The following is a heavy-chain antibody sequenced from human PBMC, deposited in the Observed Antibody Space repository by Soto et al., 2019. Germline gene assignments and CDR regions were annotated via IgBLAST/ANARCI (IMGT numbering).Heavy chain of an antibody. D-gene: IGHD2-21*02. V-gene: IGHV3-74*01. Sequence: EVQLVESEGGLVQPGGSLRLSCAASGFTFSYYWMHWVRQAPGQGLVWVSRIHSDGSSTTYADSVKGRFTISRDNAKNTLYLQMTSLRAEVTAVYYCARGDRGAFDLWGQGTMVTVSS. J-gene: IGHJ3*01. CDR2: IHSDGSST. CDR1: GFTFSYYW. CDR3: ARGDRGAFDL.